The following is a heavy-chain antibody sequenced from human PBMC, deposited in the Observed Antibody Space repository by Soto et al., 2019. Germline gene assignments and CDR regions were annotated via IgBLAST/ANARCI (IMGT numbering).Heavy chain of an antibody. J-gene: IGHJ4*02. V-gene: IGHV1-58*01. Sequence: SEKVSCKDSGFTFTSSAVQWVGQARGQRLEWIGWIDVGSGNTNYAQKFQERVTITRDMSTSTAYMELSSLRSEDTASYCCAAGLSRGAMIAMSYWGKGTLVTVSS. CDR2: IDVGSGNT. D-gene: IGHD3-22*01. CDR3: AAGLSRGAMIAMSY. CDR1: GFTFTSSA.